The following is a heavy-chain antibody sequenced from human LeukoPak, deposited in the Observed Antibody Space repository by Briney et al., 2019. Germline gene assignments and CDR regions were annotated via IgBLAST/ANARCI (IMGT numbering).Heavy chain of an antibody. CDR1: GYTFTGYY. CDR2: INPNSGGT. J-gene: IGHJ6*03. Sequence: ASVEVSCKASGYTFTGYYMHWVRQAPGQGLEWMGWINPNSGGTNYAQKFQGRVTMTRDTSISTAYMELSRLRSDDTAVYYCARGSCSGGSCYDYYYYMDVWGKGTTVTVSS. CDR3: ARGSCSGGSCYDYYYYMDV. D-gene: IGHD2-15*01. V-gene: IGHV1-2*02.